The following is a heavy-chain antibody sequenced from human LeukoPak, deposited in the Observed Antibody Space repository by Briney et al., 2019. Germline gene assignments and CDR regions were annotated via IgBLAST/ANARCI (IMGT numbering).Heavy chain of an antibody. J-gene: IGHJ4*02. V-gene: IGHV3-30*02. CDR2: ARYDQSAT. CDR1: GFNFSIYG. CDR3: VKDQGECPGSRCYLRFLEY. D-gene: IGHD3-3*01. Sequence: GGSLRLSCAASGFNFSIYGMLWVRQAPGKGLEWVTFARYDQSATVYADSVQGRFAISRDNSKNTVYLQMNSLRVEDTALYFCVKDQGECPGSRCYLRFLEYWGQGTLVIVSS.